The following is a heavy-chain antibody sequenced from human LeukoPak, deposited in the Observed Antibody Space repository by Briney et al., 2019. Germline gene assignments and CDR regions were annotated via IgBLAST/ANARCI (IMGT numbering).Heavy chain of an antibody. CDR3: ARHVGLLAAAGTVDY. CDR1: GGSISSYY. J-gene: IGHJ4*02. V-gene: IGHV4-4*07. Sequence: SETLSLTCTVSGGSISSYYWSWIRQPPGKGLEWIGRIYTSGTTNYNPSLKSRVTISVDTSKNQFSLKLSSVTAADTAVYYCARHVGLLAAAGTVDYWGQGTLVTVSS. D-gene: IGHD6-13*01. CDR2: IYTSGTT.